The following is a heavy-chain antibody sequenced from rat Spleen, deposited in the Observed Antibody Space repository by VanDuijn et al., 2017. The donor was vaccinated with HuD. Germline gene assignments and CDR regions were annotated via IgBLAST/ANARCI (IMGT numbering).Heavy chain of an antibody. Sequence: EVQLVESGGGLVQPGRSLKLSCVASGFTFNNYWMTWIRQAPGKGLEWVASITDTGGTTYYPESVKGRFTVSRDNAKSTLYLQMNSLRSEDTATYYCTTENYWFAYWGQGTLVTVSS. CDR2: ITDTGGTT. D-gene: IGHD1-10*01. CDR3: TTENYWFAY. V-gene: IGHV5-31*01. CDR1: GFTFNNYW. J-gene: IGHJ3*01.